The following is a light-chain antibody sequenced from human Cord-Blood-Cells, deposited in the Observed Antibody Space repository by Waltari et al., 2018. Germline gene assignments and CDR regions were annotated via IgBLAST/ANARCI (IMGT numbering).Light chain of an antibody. J-gene: IGLJ3*02. CDR2: DVS. CDR1: SSDVGGYNY. Sequence: QSALTRPASVSRSPGQSITISCTGTSSDVGGYNYVSWYQQHPGKAPKLMIYDVSNRPSGVSNRFSGSKSGNTASLTISGLQAEDEADYYCSSYTSSSTRVFGGGTKLTVL. V-gene: IGLV2-14*01. CDR3: SSYTSSSTRV.